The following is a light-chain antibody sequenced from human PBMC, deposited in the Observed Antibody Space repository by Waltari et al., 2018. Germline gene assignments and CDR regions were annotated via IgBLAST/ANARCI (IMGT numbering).Light chain of an antibody. CDR1: SSDIGGYNR. CDR3: SSYARSSALI. V-gene: IGLV2-14*01. Sequence: QAALTQSPSVSGSPGQSVTISCTGTSSDIGGYNRVSWYQQHPGKAPKLMIYEVSKRPSVVSDRFSGSKSGNTASLTISGLQAEDEADYHCSSYARSSALIFGAGTRLTVL. J-gene: IGLJ1*01. CDR2: EVS.